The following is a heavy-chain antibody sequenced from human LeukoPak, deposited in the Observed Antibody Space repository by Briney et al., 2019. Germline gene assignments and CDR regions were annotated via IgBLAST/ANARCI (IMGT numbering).Heavy chain of an antibody. D-gene: IGHD6-19*01. V-gene: IGHV3-33*01. CDR2: IWYDGSNK. Sequence: PGGSLRLSCAASGFTFSSYGMHRVRQAPGKGLEWVAVIWYDGSNKYYADSVKGRFTISRDNSKNTLYLQMNSLRAEDTAVYYCARDSSGLAGNFDYWGQGTLVTVSS. CDR1: GFTFSSYG. CDR3: ARDSSGLAGNFDY. J-gene: IGHJ4*02.